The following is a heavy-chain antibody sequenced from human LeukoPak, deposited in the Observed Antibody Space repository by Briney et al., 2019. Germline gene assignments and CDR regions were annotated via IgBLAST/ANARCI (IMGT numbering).Heavy chain of an antibody. CDR2: INPNSGGT. V-gene: IGHV1-2*02. Sequence: ASVKVSCKASGYTFTGYYMHWVRQAPGQGLEWMGWINPNSGGTNYAQKFQGRVTMTRDTSISTAYMELSRLRSDGTAVYYCARGFNYYDSSGWSSVDAFDIWGQGTMVTVSS. CDR1: GYTFTGYY. CDR3: ARGFNYYDSSGWSSVDAFDI. D-gene: IGHD3-22*01. J-gene: IGHJ3*02.